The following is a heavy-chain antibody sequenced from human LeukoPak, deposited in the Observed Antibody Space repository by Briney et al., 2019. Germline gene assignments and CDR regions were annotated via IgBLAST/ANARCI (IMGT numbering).Heavy chain of an antibody. Sequence: SETLSFTCTVSGGSISSSSAYWGWIRQPPGKGLEWIGSIYYRKNTYYNPSLKSRVTISADTSKNQFSLTLGSVSATDTAVYYCASPRGFSYGYFDYWGQATLVTVSS. CDR1: GGSISSSSAY. CDR2: IYYRKNT. J-gene: IGHJ4*02. CDR3: ASPRGFSYGYFDY. V-gene: IGHV4-39*01. D-gene: IGHD5-18*01.